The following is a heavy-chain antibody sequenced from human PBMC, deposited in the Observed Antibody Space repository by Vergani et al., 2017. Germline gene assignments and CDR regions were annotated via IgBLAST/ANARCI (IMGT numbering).Heavy chain of an antibody. CDR3: ATFGGVIGTG. CDR2: ISPDGSAT. D-gene: IGHD3-16*02. J-gene: IGHJ4*02. Sequence: EVQLVESGGGLVQPGGSLRLSCAASGFSLSRFWMSWVRQAPEKGLEWVAHISPDGSATTYVDSVKGRFTISRDNTKNTLYLQMNSLRAEDTAVYYCATFGGVIGTGRGQGTLVTVSS. CDR1: GFSLSRFW. V-gene: IGHV3-7*01.